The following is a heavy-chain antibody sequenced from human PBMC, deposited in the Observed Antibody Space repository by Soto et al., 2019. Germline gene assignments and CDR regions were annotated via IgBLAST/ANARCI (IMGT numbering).Heavy chain of an antibody. D-gene: IGHD2-15*01. J-gene: IGHJ4*02. CDR3: ARDTWAGGGSLPFDY. CDR2: ISSSGSSI. CDR1: GFTFSSYE. V-gene: IGHV3-48*03. Sequence: PGGSLRLSCAASGFTFSSYEMNWVRQAPGKGLEWVSYISSSGSSIYCADSVKGRFTISRDNAKNSVYLQMNSLRAEDTAVYYCARDTWAGGGSLPFDYWGQGTLVTVSS.